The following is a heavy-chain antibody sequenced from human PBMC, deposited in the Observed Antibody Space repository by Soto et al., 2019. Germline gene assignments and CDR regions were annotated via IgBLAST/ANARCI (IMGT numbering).Heavy chain of an antibody. CDR1: GFSLRTSGVG. V-gene: IGHV2-5*01. CDR3: AKSGSSGWYGWFDP. D-gene: IGHD6-19*01. Sequence: QITLKESGPTLVKPTQTLTLTCIFSGFSLRTSGVGVGWIRQPPGKALEWLGFIYWNDDKRYSPSLKSRLTNTKDTTKSRVVLRMTNMDPVDTATYYCAKSGSSGWYGWFDPWGQGTLVTVSS. CDR2: IYWNDDK. J-gene: IGHJ5*02.